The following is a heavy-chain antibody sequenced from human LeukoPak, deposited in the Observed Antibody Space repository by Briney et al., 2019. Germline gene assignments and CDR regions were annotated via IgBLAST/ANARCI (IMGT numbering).Heavy chain of an antibody. CDR1: GYPFTGYY. J-gene: IGHJ4*02. CDR3: AREISDYASAY. Sequence: ASVKGSCKASGYPFTGYYIHWARQAPGQGLEWMGWINPNSGGTNYAQKFQDRVTMTSDTSITTAYMDLSRLTSDDTAVYYCAREISDYASAYWGQGTLVTVSS. CDR2: INPNSGGT. V-gene: IGHV1-2*02. D-gene: IGHD4-17*01.